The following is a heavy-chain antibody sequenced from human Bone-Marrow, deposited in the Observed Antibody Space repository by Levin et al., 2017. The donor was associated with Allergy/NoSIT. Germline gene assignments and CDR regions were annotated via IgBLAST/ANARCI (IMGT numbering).Heavy chain of an antibody. CDR2: IYYSGST. J-gene: IGHJ5*02. CDR3: ARDHSSGWYNWFDP. Sequence: SETLSLTCTVSGGSISSYYWSWIRQPPGKGLEWIGYIYYSGSTNYNPSLKSRVTISVDTSKNQFSLKLSSVTAADTAVYYCARDHSSGWYNWFDPWGQGTLVTVSS. CDR1: GGSISSYY. D-gene: IGHD6-19*01. V-gene: IGHV4-59*01.